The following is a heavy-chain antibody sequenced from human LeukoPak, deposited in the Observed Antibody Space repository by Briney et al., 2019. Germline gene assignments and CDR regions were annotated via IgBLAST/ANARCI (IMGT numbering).Heavy chain of an antibody. Sequence: SETLSLTCAVYGGSFSGYYWSWIRQPAGKGLEWNGEINHSGSTNYNPSLKSRVTISVDTSKNQFSLKLSSVTAADTAVYYCARRTPSGYYSSGSYYIRKNWFDPWGRGTLVTVSS. V-gene: IGHV4-34*01. D-gene: IGHD3-10*01. CDR1: GGSFSGYY. CDR2: INHSGST. CDR3: ARRTPSGYYSSGSYYIRKNWFDP. J-gene: IGHJ5*02.